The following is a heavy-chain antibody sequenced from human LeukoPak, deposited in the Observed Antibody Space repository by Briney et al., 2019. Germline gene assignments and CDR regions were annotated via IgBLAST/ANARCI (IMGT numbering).Heavy chain of an antibody. CDR2: ISYDGSNK. Sequence: GGSLRLSCAASGFTFSSYGMHWVRQAPGKGLEGVAVISYDGSNKYYADSVKGRFTISRDNSKNTLYLQMNSLRAEDTAVYYCAKDCCSGANKMGNWFDPWGQGTLVTVSS. V-gene: IGHV3-30*18. CDR1: GFTFSSYG. D-gene: IGHD4/OR15-4a*01. J-gene: IGHJ5*02. CDR3: AKDCCSGANKMGNWFDP.